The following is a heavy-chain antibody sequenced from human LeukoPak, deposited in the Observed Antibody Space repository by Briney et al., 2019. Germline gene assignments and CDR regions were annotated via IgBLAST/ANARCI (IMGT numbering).Heavy chain of an antibody. CDR1: GGSISSYY. J-gene: IGHJ4*02. V-gene: IGHV4-59*12. D-gene: IGHD6-6*01. Sequence: SETLSLTCTVSGGSISSYYWSWIRQPPGKGLEWIGYIYYSGSTNYNPSLKSRVTISVDTSKNQFSLKLSSVTAADTAVYYCAFRGSYHRNFDYWGQGTLVTVSS. CDR2: IYYSGST. CDR3: AFRGSYHRNFDY.